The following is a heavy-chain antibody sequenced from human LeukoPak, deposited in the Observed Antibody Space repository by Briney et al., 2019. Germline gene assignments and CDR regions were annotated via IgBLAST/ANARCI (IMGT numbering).Heavy chain of an antibody. CDR2: IIYDETNK. D-gene: IGHD3-22*01. CDR3: ARARDNYDESGHSALDH. V-gene: IGHV3-33*05. J-gene: IGHJ4*02. CDR1: GFISRTFG. Sequence: EGSLRLSCAASGFISRTFGMHWVRQAPGKGLQWVASIIYDETNKYYADSVKGRFTISRDNFKNMLYLQMDSLRAEDTAMYYCARARDNYDESGHSALDHWGQGTLVTVSS.